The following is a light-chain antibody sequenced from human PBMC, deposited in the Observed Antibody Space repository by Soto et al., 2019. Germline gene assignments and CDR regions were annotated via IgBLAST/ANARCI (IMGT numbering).Light chain of an antibody. Sequence: QSALTQPPSVPGSPGQSVTISCTGTSSDVGSYNRVSWYQQPPGTAPKLMIYEVSNRPSGVPDRFSGSKSGNTASLTISGLQAEDEADYYCSSFTTTSTWVFGGGTKLPVL. CDR1: SSDVGSYNR. J-gene: IGLJ3*02. CDR2: EVS. V-gene: IGLV2-18*02. CDR3: SSFTTTSTWV.